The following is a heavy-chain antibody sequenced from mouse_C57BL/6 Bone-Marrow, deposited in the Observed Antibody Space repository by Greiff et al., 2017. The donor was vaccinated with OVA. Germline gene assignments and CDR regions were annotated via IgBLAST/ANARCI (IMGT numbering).Heavy chain of an antibody. CDR3: ARRVYYGSSPYYFDY. CDR2: IYPRSGNT. V-gene: IGHV1-81*01. CDR1: GYTFTSYG. D-gene: IGHD1-1*01. J-gene: IGHJ2*01. Sequence: VQLQQSGAELARPGASVKLSCKASGYTFTSYGISWVKQRTGQGLEWIGEIYPRSGNTYYNEKFKGKATLTADKSSSTAYMELRSLTSEDSAVYFCARRVYYGSSPYYFDYWGQGTTLTVSS.